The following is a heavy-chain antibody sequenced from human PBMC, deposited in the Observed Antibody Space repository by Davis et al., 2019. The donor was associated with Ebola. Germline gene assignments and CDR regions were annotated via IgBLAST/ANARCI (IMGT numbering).Heavy chain of an antibody. CDR1: GDSISSSSYY. Sequence: SETLSLTCTVSGDSISSSSYYWGWIRQPPGKGLEWIGSIYYSGSTYYNPSLKSRVTISVDTSKNQFSLKLSSVTAADTAVYYCARRVRITMVRGVVHWFDPWGQGTLVTVSS. CDR3: ARRVRITMVRGVVHWFDP. CDR2: IYYSGST. J-gene: IGHJ5*02. D-gene: IGHD3-10*01. V-gene: IGHV4-39*01.